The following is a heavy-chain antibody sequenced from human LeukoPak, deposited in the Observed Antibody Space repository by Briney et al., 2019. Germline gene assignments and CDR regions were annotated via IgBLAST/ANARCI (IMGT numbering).Heavy chain of an antibody. CDR3: ARALPYYYYGMDV. CDR2: INHSGST. J-gene: IGHJ6*04. V-gene: IGHV4-34*01. Sequence: SETLSLTCAVYGGSFSGYYWSWIRQPPGKGVEWVGEINHSGSTNYNPSLKSPVSTSVDTTKNQFSLKLSSVTAADTAVYYCARALPYYYYGMDVWGEGTTVTASS. CDR1: GGSFSGYY.